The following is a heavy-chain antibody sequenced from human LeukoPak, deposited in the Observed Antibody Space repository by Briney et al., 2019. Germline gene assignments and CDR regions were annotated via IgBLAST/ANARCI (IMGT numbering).Heavy chain of an antibody. CDR3: AKDYSFRSLRFLEWLFPDY. V-gene: IGHV3-30*02. CDR2: IRYDGSNK. D-gene: IGHD3-3*01. Sequence: GGSLRLSCAASGFTFSSYGMHWVRQAPGKGLEWVAFIRYDGSNKYYADSVKGRFTISRDNSKNTLYLQMNSLRAEDTAVYYCAKDYSFRSLRFLEWLFPDYWGQGTLVTVSS. CDR1: GFTFSSYG. J-gene: IGHJ4*02.